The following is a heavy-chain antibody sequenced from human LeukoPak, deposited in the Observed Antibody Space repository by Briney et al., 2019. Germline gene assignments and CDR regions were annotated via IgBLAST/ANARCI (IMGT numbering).Heavy chain of an antibody. CDR3: ARDILISSSSLVGAFDI. D-gene: IGHD6-6*01. Sequence: SQTLSLTCAISGDSVSSNSAAWNWIRQSPSRGLEWLGRTYYRSKWYNDYAVSVKSRITINPDTSKNQFSLQLNSVTPEDTAVYYCARDILISSSSLVGAFDIWGQGTMVTVSS. CDR2: TYYRSKWYN. J-gene: IGHJ3*02. V-gene: IGHV6-1*01. CDR1: GDSVSSNSAA.